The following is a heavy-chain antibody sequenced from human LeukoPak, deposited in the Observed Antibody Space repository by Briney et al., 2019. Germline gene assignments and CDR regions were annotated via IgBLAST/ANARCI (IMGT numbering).Heavy chain of an antibody. V-gene: IGHV4-4*09. Sequence: SGTLSLTCTVSGDSINTHYWSWIRQSPGKGLEWIGYFYTSGSTNFNPSLKGRVTISVDTSKNQFSLKLSSVTAADTAVYYCARYCRSGSCYSGRTFDPWGRGTRVTVSS. J-gene: IGHJ5*02. CDR3: ARYCRSGSCYSGRTFDP. CDR2: FYTSGST. D-gene: IGHD2-15*01. CDR1: GDSINTHY.